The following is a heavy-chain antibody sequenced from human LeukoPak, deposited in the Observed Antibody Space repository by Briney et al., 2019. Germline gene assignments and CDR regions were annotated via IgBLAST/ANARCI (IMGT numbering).Heavy chain of an antibody. CDR1: GFTFSSYA. J-gene: IGHJ4*02. CDR2: ISASGDST. V-gene: IGHV3-23*01. Sequence: GGSLGLSCAASGFTFSSYAMNWVRQAPGKGLEWVSAISASGDSTYYADSVKGRFTISRDNSKNTLSLQMNSLRAEDTALYYCAEDLSTAAKYYFDYWGQGTLVTVSS. D-gene: IGHD2/OR15-2a*01. CDR3: AEDLSTAAKYYFDY.